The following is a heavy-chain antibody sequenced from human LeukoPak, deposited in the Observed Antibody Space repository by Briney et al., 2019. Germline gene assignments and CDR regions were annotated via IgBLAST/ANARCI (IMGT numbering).Heavy chain of an antibody. D-gene: IGHD3-10*01. V-gene: IGHV1-2*02. CDR1: GYTFTGYY. CDR3: ARGDSITMVRGVNNKDY. Sequence: GASVKVSCKASGYTFTGYYMHWVRQAPGQGLEWMGWINPNSGGTNYAQKFQGRVTITRDTSISTAYMELSRLRSDDTAVYYCARGDSITMVRGVNNKDYWGQGTLVTVSS. J-gene: IGHJ4*02. CDR2: INPNSGGT.